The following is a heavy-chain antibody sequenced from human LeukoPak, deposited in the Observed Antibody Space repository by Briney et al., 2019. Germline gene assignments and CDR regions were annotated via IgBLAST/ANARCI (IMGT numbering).Heavy chain of an antibody. CDR1: GFTFSSYA. J-gene: IGHJ6*03. Sequence: GGSLRLSCAASGFTFSSYAMSWVRQAPGKGLEWVSAISGSGGSTYYADSVKGRFTISRDNSKNTLYLQMSSLRAEDTAVYYCARGLDCSSTSCPYKDYYYYYYMDVWGKGTTVTVSS. V-gene: IGHV3-23*01. CDR3: ARGLDCSSTSCPYKDYYYYYYMDV. CDR2: ISGSGGST. D-gene: IGHD2-2*01.